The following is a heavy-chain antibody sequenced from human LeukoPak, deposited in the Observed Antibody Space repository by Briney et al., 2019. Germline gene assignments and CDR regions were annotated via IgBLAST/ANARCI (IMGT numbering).Heavy chain of an antibody. J-gene: IGHJ4*02. CDR1: GGSFSGYY. Sequence: SETLSLTCAVYGGSFSGYYWSWIRQPPGKGLEWIGEINHSGSTNYNPSLKSRVTISVDTSKNQFSLKLSSVTAADTAVYYCARGGIVGHTTTYFDYWGQGTLVTVSS. CDR3: ARGGIVGHTTTYFDY. CDR2: INHSGST. V-gene: IGHV4-34*01. D-gene: IGHD1-26*01.